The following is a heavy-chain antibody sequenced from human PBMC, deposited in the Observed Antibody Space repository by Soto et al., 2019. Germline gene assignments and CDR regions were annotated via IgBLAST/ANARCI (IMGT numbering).Heavy chain of an antibody. J-gene: IGHJ4*02. D-gene: IGHD3-3*01. CDR2: ISGSGGST. Sequence: GGSLRLSCAASGFTFSSYAMSWVRQAPGKGLEWVSAISGSGGSTYYADSVKGRFTISRDNSKNTLYLQMNSLRAEDTAVYYCALHTYYDFWSGYFSFDYWGQGTLVTVSS. CDR3: ALHTYYDFWSGYFSFDY. V-gene: IGHV3-23*01. CDR1: GFTFSSYA.